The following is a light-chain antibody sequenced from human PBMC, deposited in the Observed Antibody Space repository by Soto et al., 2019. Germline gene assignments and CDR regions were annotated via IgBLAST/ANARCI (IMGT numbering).Light chain of an antibody. CDR1: QSISSY. V-gene: IGKV1-39*01. J-gene: IGKJ3*01. CDR2: AAS. Sequence: DLQMTQSPSSLSASVGDRVTITCRASQSISSYLNWYQQKPGKAPKLLIYAASSLQSGVPSRFSGSGSGTDFTLNISSLQPADFATYYCQLSYRTLLTFGPGTKVDTK. CDR3: QLSYRTLLT.